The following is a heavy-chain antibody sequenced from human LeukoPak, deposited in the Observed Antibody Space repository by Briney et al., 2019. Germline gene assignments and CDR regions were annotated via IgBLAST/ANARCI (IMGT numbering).Heavy chain of an antibody. J-gene: IGHJ4*02. Sequence: SETLSLTCIVSGGSISSGTYYWGWIRQPPGKGLEWIGSIYYSGSTNYNPSLKSRVTISVDTSKNQFSLKLSSVTAAGTAVYYCARVELIAVAAFDYWGQGTLVTVSS. V-gene: IGHV4-39*07. CDR2: IYYSGST. CDR3: ARVELIAVAAFDY. D-gene: IGHD6-19*01. CDR1: GGSISSGTYY.